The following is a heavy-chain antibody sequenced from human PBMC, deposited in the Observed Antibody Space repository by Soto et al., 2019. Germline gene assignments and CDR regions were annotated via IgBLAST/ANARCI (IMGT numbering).Heavy chain of an antibody. D-gene: IGHD3-3*01. V-gene: IGHV3-23*01. Sequence: PGGSLRLSCAASGFTFSSYAMSWVRQAPGKGLEWVSAISGSGGSTYCADSVKGRFTISRDNSKNTLYLQMNSLRAEDTAVYYCATDLDFWSGYYTNRPDYWGQGTLVTVSS. CDR2: ISGSGGST. CDR1: GFTFSSYA. CDR3: ATDLDFWSGYYTNRPDY. J-gene: IGHJ4*02.